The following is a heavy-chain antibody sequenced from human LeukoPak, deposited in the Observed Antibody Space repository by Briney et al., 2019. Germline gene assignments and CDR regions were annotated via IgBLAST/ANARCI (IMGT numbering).Heavy chain of an antibody. Sequence: GASVTVSCKASGYSFTDYYIHWVRQAPGQGLEWMGWIKPNSGGTNFAQRFQGRVTMTRDTSISTAYMELSRLISDDTAMYYCARGGVWNNYYYYYYIDVWGKGTTVTVSS. V-gene: IGHV1-2*02. CDR2: IKPNSGGT. CDR1: GYSFTDYY. J-gene: IGHJ6*03. CDR3: ARGGVWNNYYYYYYIDV. D-gene: IGHD1/OR15-1a*01.